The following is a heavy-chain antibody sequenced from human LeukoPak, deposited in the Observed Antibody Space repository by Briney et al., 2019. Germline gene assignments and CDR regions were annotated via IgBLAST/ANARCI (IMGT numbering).Heavy chain of an antibody. CDR2: ISYDGSNK. V-gene: IGHV3-30*18. D-gene: IGHD2-15*01. CDR1: GFTFSSYG. Sequence: QPGRSLRLSCAASGFTFSSYGMHWVRQAPGKGLEWVAVISYDGSNKYYADSVKGRFTISRDNSKNTLYLQMNSLRAEDTAVYYCAKDGHCSGGSCYNFDYWGQGTLVTVSS. CDR3: AKDGHCSGGSCYNFDY. J-gene: IGHJ4*02.